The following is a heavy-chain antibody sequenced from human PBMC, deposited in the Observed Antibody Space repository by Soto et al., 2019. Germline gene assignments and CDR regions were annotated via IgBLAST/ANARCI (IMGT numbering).Heavy chain of an antibody. CDR2: IDIGGNT. J-gene: IGHJ4*02. V-gene: IGHV3-66*01. D-gene: IGHD2-2*01. Sequence: EVQVVESGGGLVQPGGSLRLSCAASGFSVTNNYMNWVRQAPGTGLEWVSIIDIGGNTYYADSVKDRFTISRDNSRNTLYLHMDSLRAEDTAVYYCARGRGSTGYLGSEHYFDYWGQGTLVTVSP. CDR1: GFSVTNNY. CDR3: ARGRGSTGYLGSEHYFDY.